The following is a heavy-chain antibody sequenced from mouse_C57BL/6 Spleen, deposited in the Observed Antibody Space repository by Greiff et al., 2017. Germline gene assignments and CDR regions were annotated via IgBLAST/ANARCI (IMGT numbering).Heavy chain of an antibody. CDR1: GFSFNTYA. CDR2: IRSKSNNYAT. V-gene: IGHV10-1*01. CDR3: VRHSQLAFDY. D-gene: IGHD4-1*02. J-gene: IGHJ2*01. Sequence: EVHLVESGGGLVQPKGSLKLSCAASGFSFNTYAMNWVRQAPGKGLEWVDRIRSKSNNYATYYADSVKDRFTISRDDSESMLYLQMNNLKTEDTAMYYCVRHSQLAFDYWGQGTTLTVSS.